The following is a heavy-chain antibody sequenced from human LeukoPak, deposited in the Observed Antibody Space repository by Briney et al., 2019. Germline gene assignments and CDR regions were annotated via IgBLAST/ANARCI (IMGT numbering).Heavy chain of an antibody. CDR3: ASSGSYRFDY. J-gene: IGHJ4*02. CDR2: ITASGTAM. D-gene: IGHD1-26*01. Sequence: GGSLRLSCAAPGFTFSSYSMNWVRQAPGKGLEWVSHITASGTAMFYADSVKGRFTISRDNAKNSLYLQMNSLRDEDTAVYYCASSGSYRFDYWGQGTLVTVSS. V-gene: IGHV3-48*02. CDR1: GFTFSSYS.